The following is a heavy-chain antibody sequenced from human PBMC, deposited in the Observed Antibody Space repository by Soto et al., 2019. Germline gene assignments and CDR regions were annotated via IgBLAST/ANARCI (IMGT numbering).Heavy chain of an antibody. CDR3: ARDRHSNSYYFDY. V-gene: IGHV1-46*03. CDR1: GYTFTSYY. J-gene: IGHJ4*02. CDR2: INPSGGST. Sequence: QVQLVQSGAEVKKPGASVKVSCKASGYTFTSYYMHWVRQAPGQGLEWMGIINPSGGSTSYAQKSQGRVSMTRDTSTSTGYMELSSLRSEDTAVYYCARDRHSNSYYFDYWGQGTLVTVSS. D-gene: IGHD4-4*01.